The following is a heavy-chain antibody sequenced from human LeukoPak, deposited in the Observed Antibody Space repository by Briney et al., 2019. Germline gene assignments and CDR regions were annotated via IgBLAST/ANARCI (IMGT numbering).Heavy chain of an antibody. CDR2: IYWDDDK. D-gene: IGHD1-26*01. J-gene: IGHJ4*02. Sequence: ESGPTLVKPTQTLTVTCTFSGFSLSTSGVGVGWIRQPPGKALEWLALIYWDDDKRYSPSLKSRLTITKDTSKNQVVLTMTNMDPVDTATYYCAHRRYWDYYFDDWGQGTLVTVSS. CDR1: GFSLSTSGVG. CDR3: AHRRYWDYYFDD. V-gene: IGHV2-5*02.